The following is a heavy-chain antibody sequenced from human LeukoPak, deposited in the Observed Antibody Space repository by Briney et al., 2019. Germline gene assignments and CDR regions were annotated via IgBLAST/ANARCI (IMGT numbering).Heavy chain of an antibody. Sequence: GGSLRLSCAASGFTFSGYSMNWVRQAPGKGLEWVSSISSSSSYIYYADSVKGRFTISRDNAKNSLYLQMNSLRAEDTAVYYCSAGGYCSSTSCYLSVDYWGQGTLVTVSS. CDR3: SAGGYCSSTSCYLSVDY. J-gene: IGHJ4*02. V-gene: IGHV3-21*01. CDR2: ISSSSSYI. CDR1: GFTFSGYS. D-gene: IGHD2-2*01.